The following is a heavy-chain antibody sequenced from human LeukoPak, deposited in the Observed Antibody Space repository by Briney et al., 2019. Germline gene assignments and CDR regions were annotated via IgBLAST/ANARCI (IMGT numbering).Heavy chain of an antibody. D-gene: IGHD1-7*01. CDR1: GGSISSYY. J-gene: IGHJ4*02. CDR2: IYYSGST. V-gene: IGHV4-59*08. Sequence: SETLSLTCTVSGGSISSYYWSWIRQPPGKGLEWIGYIYYSGSTNYNPSLKSRVTISVDTSKNQFSLKLSSVTAADTAVYYCARRGTGKYYFDYWGQGTLVTVSS. CDR3: ARRGTGKYYFDY.